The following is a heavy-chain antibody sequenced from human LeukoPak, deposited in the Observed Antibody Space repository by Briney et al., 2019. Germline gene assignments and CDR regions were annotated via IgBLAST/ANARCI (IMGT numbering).Heavy chain of an antibody. V-gene: IGHV3-48*04. CDR1: GFAFNSHG. CDR2: ISSSSSTI. D-gene: IGHD3-3*01. Sequence: GGSLRLSCAASGFAFNSHGMNWVRQAPGKGLEWISHISSSSSTIYYADSVKGRFTISRDNAKNTLYLQMNSLRAEDTAVYYCARGGTSRYDFIYWGQGTLVPVSS. CDR3: ARGGTSRYDFIY. J-gene: IGHJ4*02.